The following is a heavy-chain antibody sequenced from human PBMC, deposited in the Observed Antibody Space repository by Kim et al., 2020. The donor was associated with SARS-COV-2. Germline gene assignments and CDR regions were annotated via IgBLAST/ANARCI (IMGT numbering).Heavy chain of an antibody. CDR3: ARSGRNAVAGRTYDY. CDR2: IYYSGST. J-gene: IGHJ4*01. D-gene: IGHD6-19*01. V-gene: IGHV4-59*13. Sequence: SETLSLTCTVSGGSISSYYWSWIRQPPGKGLEWIGYIYYSGSTNYNPALKSRVTISVDTSKNQFSLKLSSVTAADTAVYYCARSGRNAVAGRTYDYWGQEPWSPSPQ. CDR1: GGSISSYY.